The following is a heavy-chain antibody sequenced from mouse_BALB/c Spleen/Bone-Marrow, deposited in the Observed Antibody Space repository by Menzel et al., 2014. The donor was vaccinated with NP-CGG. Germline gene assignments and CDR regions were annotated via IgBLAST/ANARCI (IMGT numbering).Heavy chain of an antibody. CDR3: ARGLRWCFDV. V-gene: IGHV1-5*01. Sequence: VQLQQSGTVLARPGASVKMSCKASGYSFTSYWMHWVKERPGQGLEWIVAIYPGNSDTSYNQKFKGKAKLTAVTSASTAYMELSSLTDEDSAVYYCARGLRWCFDVWGAGTTVTVSS. CDR2: IYPGNSDT. J-gene: IGHJ1*01. D-gene: IGHD1-1*01. CDR1: GYSFTSYW.